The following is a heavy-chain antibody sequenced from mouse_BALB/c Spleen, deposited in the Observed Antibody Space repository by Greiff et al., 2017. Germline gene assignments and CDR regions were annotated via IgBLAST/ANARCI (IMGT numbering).Heavy chain of an antibody. D-gene: IGHD2-13*01. CDR2: INPYNGAT. CDR1: GYSFTGYY. J-gene: IGHJ2*01. Sequence: VQLQQSGPELVKPGASVKISCKASGYSFTGYYMHWVKQSHVKSLEWIGRINPYNGATSYNQNFKDKASLTVDKSSSTAYMELHSLTSEDSAVYYCARATMVTLYYFDYWGQGTTLTVSA. CDR3: ARATMVTLYYFDY. V-gene: IGHV1-31*01.